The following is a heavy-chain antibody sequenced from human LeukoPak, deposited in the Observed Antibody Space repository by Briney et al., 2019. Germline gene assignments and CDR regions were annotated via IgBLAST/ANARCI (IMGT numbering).Heavy chain of an antibody. J-gene: IGHJ3*02. V-gene: IGHV4-30-4*08. CDR3: ARANYYDSSAYAFDI. Sequence: SETLSLTCTVSGGSISSGDYYWSWIRQPPGKGLEWIGYIYYGGSTYYNPSLKSRVTISVDTSKNQFSLKLSSVTAADTAVYYCARANYYDSSAYAFDIWGQGTMVTVSS. CDR1: GGSISSGDYY. CDR2: IYYGGST. D-gene: IGHD3-22*01.